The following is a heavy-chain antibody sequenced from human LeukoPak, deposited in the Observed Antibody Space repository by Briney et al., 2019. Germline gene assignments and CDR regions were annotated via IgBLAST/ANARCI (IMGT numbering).Heavy chain of an antibody. D-gene: IGHD1-1*01. J-gene: IGHJ6*04. Sequence: PSETLSLTCTVSGGSISSYYWSWIRQPPGKGLEWIGYIYYSGSTNYNPSLKSRVTISVDTSKNQFSLKLSSVTAADTAVYYCAAYNWNDFYYYGMDVRGKGTTVTVSS. V-gene: IGHV4-59*01. CDR1: GGSISSYY. CDR2: IYYSGST. CDR3: AAYNWNDFYYYGMDV.